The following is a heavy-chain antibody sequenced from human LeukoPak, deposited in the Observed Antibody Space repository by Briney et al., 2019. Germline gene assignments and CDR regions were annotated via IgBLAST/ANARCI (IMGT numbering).Heavy chain of an antibody. Sequence: PSETLSLTCTVSGDSISSFHWSWIRQPAGKGLEWIGRIYTSGSTNYNPSLKSRVTMSVDTSKNQFSLKLSSVTAADTAAYYCASEAYYYDSSGYYKYWGQGTLVTVSS. CDR2: IYTSGST. J-gene: IGHJ4*02. V-gene: IGHV4-4*07. CDR1: GDSISSFH. CDR3: ASEAYYYDSSGYYKY. D-gene: IGHD3-22*01.